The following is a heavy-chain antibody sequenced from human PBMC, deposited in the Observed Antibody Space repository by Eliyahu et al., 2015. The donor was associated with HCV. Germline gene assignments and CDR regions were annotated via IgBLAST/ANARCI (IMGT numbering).Heavy chain of an antibody. CDR1: GXSFXNYY. CDR2: INHSGST. D-gene: IGHD3-10*01. V-gene: IGHV4-34*02. Sequence: QVQLQQWGAGLLKPSETLSLTCAVYGXSFXNYYWNWIRQPPGKGLEWIGEINHSGSTNYNPSLKSRVTISIDTSKNQFSLKLSSVTAADTAVYYCARGGHNVGFGDFFDYWGQGTLVTVSS. J-gene: IGHJ4*02. CDR3: ARGGHNVGFGDFFDY.